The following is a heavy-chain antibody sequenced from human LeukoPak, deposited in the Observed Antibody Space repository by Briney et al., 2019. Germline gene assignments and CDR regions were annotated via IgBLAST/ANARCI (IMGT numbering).Heavy chain of an antibody. V-gene: IGHV1-2*02. J-gene: IGHJ4*02. Sequence: ASVKVSCKASGYTFTGYYMHWVRQAPGQGLEWMGWINPNSGGTNYAQKFQGRVTMTRDTSISTAYMELSRLRSDDTAVYYCARDSSGYYDSSGYYFDYWGQGTLVTVSS. D-gene: IGHD3-22*01. CDR2: INPNSGGT. CDR3: ARDSSGYYDSSGYYFDY. CDR1: GYTFTGYY.